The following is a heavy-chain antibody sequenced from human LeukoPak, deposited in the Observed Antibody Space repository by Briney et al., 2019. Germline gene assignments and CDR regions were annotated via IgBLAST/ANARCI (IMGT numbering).Heavy chain of an antibody. V-gene: IGHV5-51*01. D-gene: IGHD1-1*01. CDR3: ARRTAGLDY. J-gene: IGHJ4*02. CDR1: GYSFPTYW. CDR2: IYPGDSDT. Sequence: GESLKISCEGSGYSFPTYWIAWVRQMPGKGLEWMGIIYPGDSDTRYSPSFQGQVTISADKSISTAYLQWSSLKTSDTAMYYCARRTAGLDYWGQGTLVTVSS.